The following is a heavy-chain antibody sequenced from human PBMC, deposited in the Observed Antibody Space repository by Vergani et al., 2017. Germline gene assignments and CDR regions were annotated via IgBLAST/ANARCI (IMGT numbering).Heavy chain of an antibody. D-gene: IGHD3-22*01. CDR3: ARCFRDEGMIYGGTVENWFDP. CDR1: GGSITYGAFY. CDR2: IYYSENK. Sequence: QVRLQESGPGLVKPSETLSLTCTVSGGSITYGAFYWGWIRQSPGKGLEWIGSIYYSENKFYNPSLESQVTLSIDTTKNQFSLKLKSVTAADTAVYYCARCFRDEGMIYGGTVENWFDPWGQGTLVTVSS. V-gene: IGHV4-39*01. J-gene: IGHJ5*02.